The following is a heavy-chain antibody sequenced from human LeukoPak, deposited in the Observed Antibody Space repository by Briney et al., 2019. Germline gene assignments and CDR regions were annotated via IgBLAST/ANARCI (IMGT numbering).Heavy chain of an antibody. V-gene: IGHV3-48*03. CDR2: ISSSGSTI. D-gene: IGHD3-10*02. CDR1: GFTFSSYA. J-gene: IGHJ6*04. Sequence: PGGTLRLSCAASGFTFSSYAMSWVRQAPGKGLEWVSYISSSGSTIYYADSVKGRFTISRDNAKNSLYLQMNSLRAEDTAVYYCAELGITMIGGVWGKGTTVTISS. CDR3: AELGITMIGGV.